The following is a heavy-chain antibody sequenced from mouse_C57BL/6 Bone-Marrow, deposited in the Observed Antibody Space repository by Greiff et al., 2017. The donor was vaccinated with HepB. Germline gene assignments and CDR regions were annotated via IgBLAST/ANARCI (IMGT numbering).Heavy chain of an antibody. Sequence: EVKLEESGGGLVKPGGSLKLSCAASGFTFSDYGMHWVRQAPEKGLEWVAYISSGSSTIYYADTVKGRFTISRDNAKNTLFLQMTSLRSEDTAMYYCAKITTVVDEDYWGRGTSVTVSS. J-gene: IGHJ4*01. CDR1: GFTFSDYG. CDR3: AKITTVVDEDY. D-gene: IGHD1-1*01. CDR2: ISSGSSTI. V-gene: IGHV5-17*01.